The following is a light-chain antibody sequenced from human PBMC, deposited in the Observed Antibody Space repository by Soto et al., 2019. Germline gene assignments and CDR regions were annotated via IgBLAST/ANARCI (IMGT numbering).Light chain of an antibody. J-gene: IGKJ2*01. V-gene: IGKV3-20*01. CDR1: QTVNSNF. CDR3: QQYGHAPLLYT. CDR2: GSS. Sequence: EIVLTQSPGTLSLSPGERATLSCRTSQTVNSNFLAWYQQKPGQAPRLLFYGSSTRAAGVPDRFSGSGSGTDFTLTISRLEPEDFAVYYCQQYGHAPLLYTFGQGTKLGVK.